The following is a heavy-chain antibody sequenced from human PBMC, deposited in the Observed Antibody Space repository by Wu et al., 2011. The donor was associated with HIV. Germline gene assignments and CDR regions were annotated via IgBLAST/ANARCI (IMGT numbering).Heavy chain of an antibody. V-gene: IGHV1-69*14. D-gene: IGHD2-21*01. CDR3: ARDFGGDGDS. CDR2: IIPMFDTA. Sequence: QVQLVQSGAEVKKPGSSVKVSCKASGGTFTSYAVSWVRLTPGQGLEWMGRIIPMFDTANYAQKFQGRVTITADKSTSTAYMELSSLRSEDTALYYCARDFGGDGDSWGQGTLVTVSS. CDR1: GGTFTSYA. J-gene: IGHJ4*02.